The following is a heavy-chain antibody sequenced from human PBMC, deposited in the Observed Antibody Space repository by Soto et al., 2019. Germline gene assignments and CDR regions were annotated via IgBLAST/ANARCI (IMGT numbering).Heavy chain of an antibody. Sequence: QVQLQESGPGLVKPSETLSLTCTVSGASISGFYWSWIRKSAGKGLEWIGRIYATVTTDYNPSLKSRVMISVDKSKKQFSLKLRSVTAADTAVYYCVRDGTKTLRDWFDPWGQGISVTVSS. CDR3: VRDGTKTLRDWFDP. CDR2: IYATVTT. CDR1: GASISGFY. D-gene: IGHD1-1*01. V-gene: IGHV4-4*07. J-gene: IGHJ5*02.